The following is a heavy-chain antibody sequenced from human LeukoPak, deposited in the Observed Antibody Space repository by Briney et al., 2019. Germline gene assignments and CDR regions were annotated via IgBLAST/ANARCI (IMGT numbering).Heavy chain of an antibody. CDR3: ARDYYDSSGYWGRSGFWFDP. CDR1: GYTFTGYY. CDR2: INPNSGGT. V-gene: IGHV1-2*02. Sequence: GASVKVSCKASGYTFTGYYMHWVRQAPGQGLEWMGWINPNSGGTNYAQKFQGRVTMTRDTSISTAYMELSRLRSDDTAVYYCARDYYDSSGYWGRSGFWFDPWGQGTLVTVSS. D-gene: IGHD3-22*01. J-gene: IGHJ5*02.